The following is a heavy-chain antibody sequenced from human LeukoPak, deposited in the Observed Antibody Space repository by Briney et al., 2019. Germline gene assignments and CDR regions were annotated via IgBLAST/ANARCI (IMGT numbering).Heavy chain of an antibody. CDR1: GDSIRSHY. Sequence: SETLSLTCSVSGDSIRSHYWSWIRQPPGKRPEWIGHVFFTVSTTYNPTLEGRVTISIDTSGSQFSLKLTSVTAADTAVYYCARVEWELLGAHLWGQGILLSVSS. D-gene: IGHD1-26*01. CDR3: ARVEWELLGAHL. V-gene: IGHV4-59*11. CDR2: VFFTVST. J-gene: IGHJ4*02.